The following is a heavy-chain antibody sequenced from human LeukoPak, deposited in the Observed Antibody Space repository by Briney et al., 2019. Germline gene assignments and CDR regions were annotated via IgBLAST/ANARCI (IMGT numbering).Heavy chain of an antibody. V-gene: IGHV3-30*04. Sequence: GGSLRLSCAASGFTFSSYAMSWVRQAPGKGLEWVAVISYDGSNKYYADSVKGRFTISRDNSKNTLYLQMNSLRAEDTAVYYCASEGYGSGSSRDYWGQGTLVTVSS. CDR3: ASEGYGSGSSRDY. J-gene: IGHJ4*02. CDR1: GFTFSSYA. CDR2: ISYDGSNK. D-gene: IGHD3-10*01.